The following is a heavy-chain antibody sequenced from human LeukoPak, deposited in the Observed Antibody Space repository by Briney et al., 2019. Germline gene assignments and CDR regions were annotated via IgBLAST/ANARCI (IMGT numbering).Heavy chain of an antibody. V-gene: IGHV1-69*06. CDR2: IIPIFGTA. D-gene: IGHD3-22*01. J-gene: IGHJ4*02. Sequence: SVNVSCTPSERTFTSYAISWVRQAPGHRLKWRGRIIPIFGTANDAQKFQGRVTITADKSTSTAYMELINLRSEDTAVYYCAHGSPYYYDRSGYPVSSCDYWGQGTLVTVSS. CDR3: AHGSPYYYDRSGYPVSSCDY. CDR1: ERTFTSYA.